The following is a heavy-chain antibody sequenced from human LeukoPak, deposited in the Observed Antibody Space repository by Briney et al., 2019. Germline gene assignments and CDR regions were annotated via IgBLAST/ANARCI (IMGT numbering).Heavy chain of an antibody. V-gene: IGHV1-46*01. CDR1: GYTFASYY. CDR2: INPSGGST. Sequence: ASVKVSCKASGYTFASYYMHWVRQAPGQGLEWMGIINPSGGSTSYAQKFQGRVTMTRDTSTSTVYMELSSLRSEDTAVYYCARGPNYDSSGYYRYYFDYWGQGTLVTVSS. D-gene: IGHD3-22*01. J-gene: IGHJ4*02. CDR3: ARGPNYDSSGYYRYYFDY.